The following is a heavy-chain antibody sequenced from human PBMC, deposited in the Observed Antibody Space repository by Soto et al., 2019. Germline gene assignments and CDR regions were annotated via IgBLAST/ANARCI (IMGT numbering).Heavy chain of an antibody. CDR3: ARGPVLPEGLSTGWFDP. V-gene: IGHV1-69*01. Sequence: QVQLVQSGAEVKKPGSSVKVSCKASGGTFSSYAISWVRQAPGQGLEWMGGIIPIFGTANYAQKFQGRVTITADESTSTAYMELSSLRSEDTAVYYCARGPVLPEGLSTGWFDPWGQGTLVTVSS. D-gene: IGHD3-3*01. J-gene: IGHJ5*02. CDR1: GGTFSSYA. CDR2: IIPIFGTA.